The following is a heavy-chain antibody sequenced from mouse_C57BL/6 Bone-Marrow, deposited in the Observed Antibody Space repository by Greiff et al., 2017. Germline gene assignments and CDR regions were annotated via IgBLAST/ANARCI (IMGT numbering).Heavy chain of an antibody. CDR3: ARFGGNWANWYFDV. V-gene: IGHV1-55*01. CDR1: GYTFTSYW. D-gene: IGHD4-1*01. J-gene: IGHJ1*03. CDR2: IYPGSGST. Sequence: QVQLQQPGAELVKPGASVKMSCKASGYTFTSYWITWVKQRPGQGLEWIGDIYPGSGSTNYNEKFKSKATLPVDTSSSTAYMQLSSLTSEDSAVYYCARFGGNWANWYFDVWGTGTTVTVSS.